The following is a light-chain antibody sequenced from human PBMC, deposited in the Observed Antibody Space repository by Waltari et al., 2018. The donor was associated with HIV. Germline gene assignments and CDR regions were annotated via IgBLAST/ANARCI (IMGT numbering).Light chain of an antibody. J-gene: IGLJ2*01. CDR2: DNN. CDR1: SSNIGSNY. CDR3: ETWDFTLNAVV. Sequence: QSVLPQPPSVSASPGQKVTISCSGSSSNIGSNYVSWYQQLPGTAPKLLIYDNNKRPSGIPDRFSGSMSGTSATLDITGLQTGDEADYYCETWDFTLNAVVFGGGTRLTVL. V-gene: IGLV1-51*01.